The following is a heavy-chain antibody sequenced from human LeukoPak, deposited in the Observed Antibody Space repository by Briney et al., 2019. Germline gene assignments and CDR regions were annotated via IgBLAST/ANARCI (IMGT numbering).Heavy chain of an antibody. D-gene: IGHD3-10*01. Sequence: SETLSLTCTVSGGSISSYYWSWIRQPPGKGLEWIGYIYYSGSTNYNPSLKSRVTISVDTSKNQFSLKLSSVTAADTAVYYCARHLPTSTMVRVPGRNWFDPWGQGTLVTVSS. CDR2: IYYSGST. CDR3: ARHLPTSTMVRVPGRNWFDP. V-gene: IGHV4-59*08. J-gene: IGHJ5*02. CDR1: GGSISSYY.